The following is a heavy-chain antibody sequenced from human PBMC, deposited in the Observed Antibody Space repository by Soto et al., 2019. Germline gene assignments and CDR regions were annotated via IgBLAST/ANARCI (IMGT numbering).Heavy chain of an antibody. D-gene: IGHD6-19*01. CDR3: ARGQQWLVPGRPDLLDH. J-gene: IGHJ4*02. Sequence: ASVKVSCKASGYTFTSYGISWVRQAPGQGLEWMGWISAYNGNTNYAQKLQGRVTMTTDTSTSTAYMELRSLRSDDTAVYYCARGQQWLVPGRPDLLDHWGQGTLVTVSS. CDR1: GYTFTSYG. CDR2: ISAYNGNT. V-gene: IGHV1-18*01.